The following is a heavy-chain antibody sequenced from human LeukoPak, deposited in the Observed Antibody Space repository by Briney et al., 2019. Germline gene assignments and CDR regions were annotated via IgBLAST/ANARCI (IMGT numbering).Heavy chain of an antibody. CDR1: GFTFSSYS. V-gene: IGHV3-21*01. J-gene: IGHJ3*02. CDR3: AREPTERWLQYGAFDI. D-gene: IGHD5-24*01. Sequence: GGSLRLSCAASGFTFSSYSMNCVRQAPGKRLEWVSSISSSSSYIYYADSVKGRFTISRDNAKNSLYLQMNSLRAEDTAVYYCAREPTERWLQYGAFDIWGQGTMVTVSS. CDR2: ISSSSSYI.